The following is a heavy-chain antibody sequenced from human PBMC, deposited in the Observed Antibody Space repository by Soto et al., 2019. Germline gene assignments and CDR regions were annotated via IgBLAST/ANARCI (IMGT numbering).Heavy chain of an antibody. V-gene: IGHV1-69*06. CDR1: GGTFSSYA. CDR3: ARDTGPTRLPYYYGMDV. J-gene: IGHJ6*02. Sequence: QVQLVQSGAEVKKPGSSVKVSCKASGGTFSSYAISWVRQAPGQGLEWMGGIIPIFGTANYAQKFQGRVTITADKSTSTAYMELSSLRYEDTAVYYCARDTGPTRLPYYYGMDVWGQGTTVTVSS. D-gene: IGHD4-4*01. CDR2: IIPIFGTA.